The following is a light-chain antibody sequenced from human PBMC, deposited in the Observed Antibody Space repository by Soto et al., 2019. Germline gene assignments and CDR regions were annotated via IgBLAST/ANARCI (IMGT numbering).Light chain of an antibody. Sequence: EIVLTQSPGTLSLSPGERATLSCRASQSFSSSYLAWYQQKPGQAPRLLIYATSSRATGIPDRFSGSGSQTDFTLTIRRMETEDFAVYYCQQYGTSPRTFGQGTKVDIK. V-gene: IGKV3-20*01. CDR1: QSFSSSY. CDR2: ATS. J-gene: IGKJ1*01. CDR3: QQYGTSPRT.